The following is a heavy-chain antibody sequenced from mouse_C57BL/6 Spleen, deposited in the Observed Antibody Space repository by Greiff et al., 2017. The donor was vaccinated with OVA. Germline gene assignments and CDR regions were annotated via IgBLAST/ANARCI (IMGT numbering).Heavy chain of an antibody. CDR3: ARRDLHYYAMDY. Sequence: EVKLMESGPELVKPGASVKIPCKASGYTFTDYNMDWVKQSHGKSLEWIGDINPNNGGTIYNQKFKGKATLTVDKSSSTAYMELRSLTSEDTAVYYCARRDLHYYAMDYWGQGTSVTVSS. CDR1: GYTFTDYN. J-gene: IGHJ4*01. CDR2: INPNNGGT. D-gene: IGHD2-1*01. V-gene: IGHV1-18*01.